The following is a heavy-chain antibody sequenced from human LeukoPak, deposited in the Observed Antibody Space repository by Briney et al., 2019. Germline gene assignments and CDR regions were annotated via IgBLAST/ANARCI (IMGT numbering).Heavy chain of an antibody. CDR3: VREDSGYGLHLDY. Sequence: GGSLRLSCAASGFTFDDYAMHWVRQAPGKGLEWVSGISWNSGSIGYADSVKGRFTISRDTATNTVYLQMNSLRADDTAVYYCVREDSGYGLHLDYWGQGTLVTVSS. D-gene: IGHD5-12*01. V-gene: IGHV3-9*01. CDR2: ISWNSGSI. CDR1: GFTFDDYA. J-gene: IGHJ4*02.